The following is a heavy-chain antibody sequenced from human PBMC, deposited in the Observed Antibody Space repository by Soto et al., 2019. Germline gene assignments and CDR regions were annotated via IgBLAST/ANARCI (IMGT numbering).Heavy chain of an antibody. V-gene: IGHV4-59*01. D-gene: IGHD6-19*01. CDR2: IYYSGDT. J-gene: IGHJ2*01. Sequence: SETLSLTCTVSGGFNGSFYWSWIRQPPGKGLEWIGHIYYSGDTNYNPSLKSRVTMSVDTSKKQFSLKLSALTAADTAVYYCARMYSNGWPAYFDLWGRGTLVTSPQ. CDR1: GGFNGSFY. CDR3: ARMYSNGWPAYFDL.